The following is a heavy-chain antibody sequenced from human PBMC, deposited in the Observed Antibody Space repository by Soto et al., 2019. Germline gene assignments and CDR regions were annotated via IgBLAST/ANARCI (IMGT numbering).Heavy chain of an antibody. CDR3: VRGRAFMSRVAFDI. V-gene: IGHV4-34*02. Sequence: QVQLQQRGAGLLKPSETLSLTCAVLGGSFSDYYWTWIRQPPGKGLEWIGEINHSGFTSYNPSLKSRLTLLVDTSTKEFSLNLSSVTAAYTAAYHCVRGRAFMSRVAFDIWGQGTMVTVSS. D-gene: IGHD1-26*01. CDR2: INHSGFT. J-gene: IGHJ3*02. CDR1: GGSFSDYY.